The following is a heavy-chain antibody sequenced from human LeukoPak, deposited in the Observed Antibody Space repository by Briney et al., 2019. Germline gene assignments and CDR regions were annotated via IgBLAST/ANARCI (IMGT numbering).Heavy chain of an antibody. D-gene: IGHD6-13*01. J-gene: IGHJ4*02. CDR1: GYTFTSYG. V-gene: IGHV1-18*01. CDR3: ASTLSGIAAAGREPSDY. CDR2: ISAYNGNT. Sequence: ASVKVSCKASGYTFTSYGISWVRQAPGQGLEWMGWISAYNGNTNYAQKLQGRVTMTTDTSTSTAYMELRSLRSDDTAVYYCASTLSGIAAAGREPSDYWGQGTLVTVSS.